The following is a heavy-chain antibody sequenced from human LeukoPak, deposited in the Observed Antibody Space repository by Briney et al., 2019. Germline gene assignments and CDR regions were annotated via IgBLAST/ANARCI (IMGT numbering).Heavy chain of an antibody. CDR3: AKDGSGSS. CDR1: GFTFSSYS. J-gene: IGHJ5*02. D-gene: IGHD3-10*01. V-gene: IGHV3-48*01. Sequence: GGSLRLSCAASGFTFSSYSMNWVRQAPGKGLEWVSYISSSSSTIYYADSVKGRFTITRDNAKNSLYLQMNSLRAEDTAVYYCAKDGSGSSWGQGTLVTVSS. CDR2: ISSSSSTI.